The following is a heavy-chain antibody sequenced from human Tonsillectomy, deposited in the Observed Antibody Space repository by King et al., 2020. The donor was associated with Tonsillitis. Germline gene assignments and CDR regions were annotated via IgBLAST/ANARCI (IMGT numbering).Heavy chain of an antibody. V-gene: IGHV3-30*18. CDR2: ISYDGRNK. D-gene: IGHD4-23*01. Sequence: VQLVESGGGVVQPGRSLRLSCAGSGFTFSSYGMHWVRQAPGKGLEWVAVISYDGRNKYYADSVKGRFTISRDNSKNTLYLQMNSLRAEDTAVYYCAKEDNGGNFFDYWGQGTLVTVSS. CDR1: GFTFSSYG. CDR3: AKEDNGGNFFDY. J-gene: IGHJ4*02.